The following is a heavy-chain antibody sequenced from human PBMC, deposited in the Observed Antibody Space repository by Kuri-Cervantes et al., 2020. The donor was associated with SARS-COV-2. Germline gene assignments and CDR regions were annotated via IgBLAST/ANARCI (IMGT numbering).Heavy chain of an antibody. D-gene: IGHD3-22*01. J-gene: IGHJ4*02. CDR3: ARGKAEITMIVVVITSGAYYFDY. CDR1: GGSISSGGYS. CDR2: IYHSGST. V-gene: IGHV4-30-2*01. Sequence: LRLSCAVSGGSISSGGYSWSWIRQPPGKGLEWIGYIYHSGSTYYNPSLKSRVTISVDTSKNQFSLKLDSVTAADTAVYYCARGKAEITMIVVVITSGAYYFDYWGQGTLVTVSS.